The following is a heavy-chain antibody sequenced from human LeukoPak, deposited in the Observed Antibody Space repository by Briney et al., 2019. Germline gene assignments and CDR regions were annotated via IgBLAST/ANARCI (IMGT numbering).Heavy chain of an antibody. J-gene: IGHJ4*02. Sequence: EPGRSLRLPCAASGFTFSSYGMHWVRQAPGKGLEWVAVISYDGSNKYYADSVKGRFTISRDNSKNTLYLQMHSLRAEDTAVYYCAKGPSSYYYDSSGYHTPDYWGQGTLVTVSS. V-gene: IGHV3-30*18. CDR3: AKGPSSYYYDSSGYHTPDY. CDR2: ISYDGSNK. CDR1: GFTFSSYG. D-gene: IGHD3-22*01.